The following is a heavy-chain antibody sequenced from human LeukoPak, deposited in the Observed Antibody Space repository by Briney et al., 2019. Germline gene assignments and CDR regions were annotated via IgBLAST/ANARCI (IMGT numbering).Heavy chain of an antibody. J-gene: IGHJ6*03. V-gene: IGHV4-4*07. CDR3: ARDQVYYDILTGYYYYYMDV. CDR1: GDSISSYH. CDR2: IYTSGST. D-gene: IGHD3-9*01. Sequence: SETLSLTCTVSGDSISSYHWSWIRQPAGKGLEWIGRIYTSGSTNYNPSLKSRVTMSVDTSKNQFSLKLSSVTAADTAVYYCARDQVYYDILTGYYYYYMDVWGKGTTVTISS.